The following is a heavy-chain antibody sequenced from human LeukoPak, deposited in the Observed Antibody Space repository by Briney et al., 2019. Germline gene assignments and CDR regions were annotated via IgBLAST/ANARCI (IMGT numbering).Heavy chain of an antibody. CDR2: IRYDGSNK. D-gene: IGHD4-11*01. V-gene: IGHV3-30*02. J-gene: IGHJ4*02. Sequence: PGGSLRLSCAASGFTFSSYGMHWVRQAPGKGLEWVAFIRYDGSNKYYADTVKGRFTISRDNSKNQLYLQRNSLRAEDTAVYYCAKGMTTVTMNTDYWGQGTLVTVSS. CDR1: GFTFSSYG. CDR3: AKGMTTVTMNTDY.